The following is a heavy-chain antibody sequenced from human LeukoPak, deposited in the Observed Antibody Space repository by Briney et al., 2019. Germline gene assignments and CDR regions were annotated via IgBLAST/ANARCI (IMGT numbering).Heavy chain of an antibody. V-gene: IGHV3-53*01. J-gene: IGHJ6*03. D-gene: IGHD3-10*01. CDR2: IYSGGST. CDR1: GFTVSSNY. Sequence: GGSLRLSCAASGFTVSSNYMSWVRQAPGKGLEWVSVIYSGGSTYYADSVKGRFTISRDNSKNTPYLQMNSPRAEDTAVYYCARVKAGYYYYMDVWGKGTTVTVSS. CDR3: ARVKAGYYYYMDV.